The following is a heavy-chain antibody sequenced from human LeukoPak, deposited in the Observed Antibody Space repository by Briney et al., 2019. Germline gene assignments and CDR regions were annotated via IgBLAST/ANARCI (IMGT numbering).Heavy chain of an antibody. Sequence: SETLSLTCTVSGGSISSYYWSWIRQPPGKGLEWIGYIYYSGSTNYNPSLKSRVTISVDTSKNQFSLKLSSVTAADTAVYYCARGLYDSSGYYHVRDYYYGMDVWGQGTTVTVSS. CDR3: ARGLYDSSGYYHVRDYYYGMDV. CDR1: GGSISSYY. CDR2: IYYSGST. V-gene: IGHV4-59*01. J-gene: IGHJ6*02. D-gene: IGHD3-22*01.